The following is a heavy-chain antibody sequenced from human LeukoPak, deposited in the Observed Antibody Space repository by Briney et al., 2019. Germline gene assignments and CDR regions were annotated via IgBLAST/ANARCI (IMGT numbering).Heavy chain of an antibody. D-gene: IGHD1-1*01. V-gene: IGHV3-7*01. J-gene: IGHJ4*02. CDR2: IKQDGTET. CDR3: GRAHWNDAAI. Sequence: GRSLRLSCVASGFTFSSNWMNSVRQPPGKGLELVANIKQDGTETYHVYSVKGRYTISRDNAKNSLYLQMNSLRAEATAVCYCGRAHWNDAAIWGQGTLVTASS. CDR1: GFTFSSNW.